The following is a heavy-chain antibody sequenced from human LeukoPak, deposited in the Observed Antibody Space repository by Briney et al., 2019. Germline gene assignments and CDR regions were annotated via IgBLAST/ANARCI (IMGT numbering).Heavy chain of an antibody. CDR1: AFTFSSYS. J-gene: IGHJ4*02. D-gene: IGHD3-22*01. CDR2: ISSSSSTI. CDR3: ARVGYYYDSSGYRPLRY. Sequence: GGSLRLSCAASAFTFSSYSMNWVRQAPGKGLEWVSYISSSSSTIYYADSVKGRFTISRDNAKNSLYLQMNSLRAEDTAVYYCARVGYYYDSSGYRPLRYWAQGTLVTVSS. V-gene: IGHV3-48*01.